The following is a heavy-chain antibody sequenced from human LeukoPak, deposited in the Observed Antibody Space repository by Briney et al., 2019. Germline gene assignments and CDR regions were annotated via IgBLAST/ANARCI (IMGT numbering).Heavy chain of an antibody. Sequence: ASVKVSCKASGYTFTSYDINWVRQATGQGLEWMGWMNPNSGNTGCAQKFQGRVTMTRNTSISTAYMELSSLRSEDTAVYYCARVATLSWFDPWGQGTLVTVSS. J-gene: IGHJ5*02. CDR2: MNPNSGNT. D-gene: IGHD5-12*01. CDR3: ARVATLSWFDP. V-gene: IGHV1-8*01. CDR1: GYTFTSYD.